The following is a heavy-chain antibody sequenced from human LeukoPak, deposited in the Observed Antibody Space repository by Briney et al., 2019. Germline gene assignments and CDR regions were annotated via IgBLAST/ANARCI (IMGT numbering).Heavy chain of an antibody. Sequence: PGGSLRLSCAASGFTFSVYYMSWIRQAPGKGLEWVSYISSSGSTIYYADSVKGRFTISRDNAKNSLYLQMNSLRAEDTAVYYCARAPNWNDVYLSWFDPWGQGTLVTVSS. CDR3: ARAPNWNDVYLSWFDP. J-gene: IGHJ5*02. CDR2: ISSSGSTI. CDR1: GFTFSVYY. D-gene: IGHD1-1*01. V-gene: IGHV3-11*04.